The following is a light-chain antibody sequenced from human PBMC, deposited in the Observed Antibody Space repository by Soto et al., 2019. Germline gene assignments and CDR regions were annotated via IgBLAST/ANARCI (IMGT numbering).Light chain of an antibody. Sequence: EVVLTQSPVTLSLSPGERATLSCRASQSFRGLLAWYQQKPGQAPRLLIYDAYNRATGIPPRFSGSGSGTDFTLTISSLEPGDSAVYYCQQRHMWPITLGQGTRWRL. J-gene: IGKJ5*01. CDR2: DAY. CDR3: QQRHMWPIT. CDR1: QSFRGL. V-gene: IGKV3-11*01.